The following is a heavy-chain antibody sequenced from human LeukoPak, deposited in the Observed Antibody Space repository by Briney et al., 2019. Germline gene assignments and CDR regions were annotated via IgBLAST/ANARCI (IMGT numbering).Heavy chain of an antibody. CDR3: ARGPYDSSAYYFDY. J-gene: IGHJ4*02. CDR2: ISSGSRNI. CDR1: GFTFSSYA. V-gene: IGHV3-48*01. D-gene: IGHD3-22*01. Sequence: GGSLRLSCAASGFTFSSYATNWVRQAPGKGLEWVSYISSGSRNIDYADSVKGRFTISRDNAKNSLFLQMNSLRAEDTAVYYCARGPYDSSAYYFDYWGQGTLVTVSS.